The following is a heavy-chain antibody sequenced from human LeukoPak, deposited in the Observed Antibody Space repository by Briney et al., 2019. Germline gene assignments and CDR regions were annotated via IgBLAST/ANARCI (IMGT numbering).Heavy chain of an antibody. CDR3: ARPFIETPSLGALDY. CDR1: GYTFTDYY. Sequence: ASVKVSFKASGYTFTDYYMHWVRQAPGQGGERMGWINTDSGGTNYAQNFQGRVTMTRDTSISTAYMELSRLRSDDTAVYYCARPFIETPSLGALDYWGQGTLVTVSS. CDR2: INTDSGGT. D-gene: IGHD4-23*01. J-gene: IGHJ4*02. V-gene: IGHV1-2*02.